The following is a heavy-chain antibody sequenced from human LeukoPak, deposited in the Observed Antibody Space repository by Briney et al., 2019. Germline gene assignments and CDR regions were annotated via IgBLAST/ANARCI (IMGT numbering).Heavy chain of an antibody. CDR3: AGDAPGYESGGYNLRLGY. CDR2: ISTYNGST. V-gene: IGHV1-18*01. Sequence: ASVKVSCKASGCSFTSYGLTWVRQAPGQGLEWMGWISTYNGSTNYAQNFQGRITMTTDTPTSTAYMELRRLRFDDTAEYYCAGDAPGYESGGYNLRLGYWGQGPLVTVSS. CDR1: GCSFTSYG. D-gene: IGHD1-14*01. J-gene: IGHJ4*02.